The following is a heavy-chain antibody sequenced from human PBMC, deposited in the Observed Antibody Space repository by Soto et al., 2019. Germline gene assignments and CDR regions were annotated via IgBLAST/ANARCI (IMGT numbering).Heavy chain of an antibody. D-gene: IGHD6-6*01. Sequence: SETLSLTCSVSGGSISYNSYDWGWIRQPPGKGLEWIGGIFYTGTTYYSPSLKDRVTMSMDTSKNSFSVNLTSVTAADTAVYYCARSMYSTSAQLYYGMDVWGQGTTVTVSS. CDR2: IFYTGTT. CDR1: GGSISYNSYD. J-gene: IGHJ6*02. V-gene: IGHV4-39*02. CDR3: ARSMYSTSAQLYYGMDV.